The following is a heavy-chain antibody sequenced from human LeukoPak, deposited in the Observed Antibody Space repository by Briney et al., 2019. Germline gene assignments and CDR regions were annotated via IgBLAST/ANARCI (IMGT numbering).Heavy chain of an antibody. CDR2: INHSGTT. CDR3: ARAGGYFRGAEDFQY. V-gene: IGHV4-34*01. Sequence: PSETLSLTCAVYGASFSGYYWSWIRQPPGKGLEWIGEINHSGTTNYNPSLKSRVTISVDTSKNQFSLKLSSVTSADTAVYYCARAGGYFRGAEDFQYWGQGTLVTVSS. CDR1: GASFSGYY. J-gene: IGHJ1*01. D-gene: IGHD3-22*01.